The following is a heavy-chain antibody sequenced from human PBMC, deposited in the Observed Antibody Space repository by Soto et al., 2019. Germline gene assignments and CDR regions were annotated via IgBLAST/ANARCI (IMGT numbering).Heavy chain of an antibody. CDR3: AREGMATICDY. Sequence: SETLSLTCAVYGVTFTGYYWTWIRQSPGKGLEWIGEINHSGSTNYNPSLKSRVTISVDTSKNQFSLKLSSVTAADTAVYYCAREGMATICDYWGQGTLVTVSS. CDR2: INHSGST. CDR1: GVTFTGYY. V-gene: IGHV4-34*01. J-gene: IGHJ4*02. D-gene: IGHD5-12*01.